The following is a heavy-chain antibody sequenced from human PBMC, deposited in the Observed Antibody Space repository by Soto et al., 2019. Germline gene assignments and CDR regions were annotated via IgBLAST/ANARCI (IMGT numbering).Heavy chain of an antibody. CDR1: GYSFNNYW. D-gene: IGHD1-7*01. CDR2: IYPGDSET. CDR3: ARLTNYVGDY. Sequence: EVQLVQSGAEVKKPGESLKISCKTFGYSFNNYWIGWVRQMPGRGLEWMGIIYPGDSETRYSPSFQGQVTISADKSISTAYLQWSGLQASDTAMYYCARLTNYVGDYWGQGTLVTVSS. J-gene: IGHJ4*02. V-gene: IGHV5-51*01.